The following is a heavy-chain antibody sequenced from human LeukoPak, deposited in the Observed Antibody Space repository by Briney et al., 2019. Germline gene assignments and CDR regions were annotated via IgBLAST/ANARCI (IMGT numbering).Heavy chain of an antibody. CDR2: MNPNSGNT. V-gene: IGHV1-8*03. Sequence: ASVKVSCKASGYTFTSYDINWVRQATGQGLEWMGWMNPNSGNTGYAQKFQGRVTITRNTSISTAYMELSSLRSEDTAVYYCARGPYSSSWYNYYYYMDVWGKGTTVTVSS. J-gene: IGHJ6*03. CDR1: GYTFTSYD. D-gene: IGHD6-13*01. CDR3: ARGPYSSSWYNYYYYMDV.